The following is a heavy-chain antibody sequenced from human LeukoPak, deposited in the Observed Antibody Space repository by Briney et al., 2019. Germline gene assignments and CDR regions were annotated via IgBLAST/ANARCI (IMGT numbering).Heavy chain of an antibody. V-gene: IGHV3-23*01. CDR1: GFTFSNYG. CDR2: ISGSGGST. CDR3: ARLPPGRWLRYWYFDL. D-gene: IGHD5-24*01. Sequence: SGGSLRLSCVASGFTFSNYGMSWVRQTPGKGLEWVSGISGSGGSTYYADSVKGRFTISRDNSKNTLFLQMNSLRDEDTAVYYCARLPPGRWLRYWYFDLWGRGTLVTVSS. J-gene: IGHJ2*01.